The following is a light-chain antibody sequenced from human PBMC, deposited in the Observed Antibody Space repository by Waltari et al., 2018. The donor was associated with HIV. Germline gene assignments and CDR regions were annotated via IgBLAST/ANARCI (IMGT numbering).Light chain of an antibody. CDR3: QQRNHWPLT. CDR1: QSVSSF. J-gene: IGKJ3*01. CDR2: AAS. Sequence: EVVLTQSPATLSLSPGERATLSCRASQSVSSFLAWYQQKPGQAPRLLIYAASNRATGIPARFSGSGSGTDFTLTISSLEPEDFALYFCQQRNHWPLTFGPGTRVDI. V-gene: IGKV3-11*01.